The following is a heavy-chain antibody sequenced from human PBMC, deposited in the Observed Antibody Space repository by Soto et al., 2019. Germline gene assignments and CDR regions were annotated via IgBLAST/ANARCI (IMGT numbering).Heavy chain of an antibody. V-gene: IGHV1-69*06. D-gene: IGHD3-3*01. J-gene: IGHJ5*02. Sequence: QVQLVQSGAEVKKPGSSVKVSCKASGGTFSSYAISWVRQAPGQGLEWMGGIIPIFGTANYAQKFQGRVTITADKATSTAYMELSSLRSEDTAVYYCARDSRSITIFGVVGWFDPWGQGTLVTVSS. CDR2: IIPIFGTA. CDR1: GGTFSSYA. CDR3: ARDSRSITIFGVVGWFDP.